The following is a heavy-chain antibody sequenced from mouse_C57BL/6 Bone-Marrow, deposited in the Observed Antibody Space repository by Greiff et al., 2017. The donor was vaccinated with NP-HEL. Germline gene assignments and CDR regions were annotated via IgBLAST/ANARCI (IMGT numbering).Heavy chain of an antibody. J-gene: IGHJ3*01. CDR1: GYTFTSYG. V-gene: IGHV1-81*01. Sequence: QVQLQQSGAELARPGASVKLSCKASGYTFTSYGISWVKQRTGQGLEWIGEIYPRSGNTYYNEKFKGKATLTADKSSSTAYMELRSLTSEDSAVYFCARKLGGGWFAYWGQGTLVTVSA. CDR2: IYPRSGNT. D-gene: IGHD4-1*01. CDR3: ARKLGGGWFAY.